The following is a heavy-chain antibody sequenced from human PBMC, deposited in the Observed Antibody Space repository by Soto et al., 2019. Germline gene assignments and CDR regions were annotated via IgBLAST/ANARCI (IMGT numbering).Heavy chain of an antibody. V-gene: IGHV1-69*13. Sequence: ASVKVSCKASGYTFTSYDINWVRQAPGQGLEWMGGIIPIFGTANYAQKFQGRVTITADESTSTAYMELSSLRSEDTAVYYCVRGALRYYYDSSGYSGAFDIWGQGTMVTVSS. CDR3: VRGALRYYYDSSGYSGAFDI. CDR2: IIPIFGTA. CDR1: GYTFTSYD. D-gene: IGHD3-22*01. J-gene: IGHJ3*02.